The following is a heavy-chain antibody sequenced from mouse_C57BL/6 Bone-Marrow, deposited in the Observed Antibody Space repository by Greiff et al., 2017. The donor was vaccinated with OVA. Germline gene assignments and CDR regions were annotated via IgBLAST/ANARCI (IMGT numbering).Heavy chain of an antibody. CDR2: IHPNSGST. J-gene: IGHJ4*01. CDR1: GYTFTSYW. Sequence: VQLQQSGAELVKPGASVKLSCKASGYTFTSYWMHWVKQRPGQGLEWIGMIHPNSGSTNYNEKFKSKATLTVDKSSSTAYMQLSSLTSEDSAVYYCAIFFTARATREVYYAMDYWGQGTAVTVSS. CDR3: AIFFTARATREVYYAMDY. D-gene: IGHD3-1*01. V-gene: IGHV1-64*01.